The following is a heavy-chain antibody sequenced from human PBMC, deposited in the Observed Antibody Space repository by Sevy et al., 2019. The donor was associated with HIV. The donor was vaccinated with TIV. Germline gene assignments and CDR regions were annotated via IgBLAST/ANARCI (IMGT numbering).Heavy chain of an antibody. V-gene: IGHV3-23*01. D-gene: IGHD3-10*01. CDR1: GFTFSTYA. J-gene: IGHJ3*02. CDR3: AKHVGNPSGPFDI. Sequence: GGSLRLSCGASGFTFSTYAMSWVRQAPGKGLDWVSTITGSGGNKFYSDSVKGRFTISRDNSMNMVYLQLNSPRVEDMAVYYCAKHVGNPSGPFDIWGQGTMVTVSS. CDR2: ITGSGGNK.